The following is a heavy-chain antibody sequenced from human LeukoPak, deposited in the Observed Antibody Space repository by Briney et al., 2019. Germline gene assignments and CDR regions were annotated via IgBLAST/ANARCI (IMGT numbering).Heavy chain of an antibody. CDR2: ISYDGSNK. CDR1: GFTFSSYG. J-gene: IGHJ4*02. Sequence: GRSLRLSCAASGFTFSSYGMHWVRQAPGKGLEWVAVISYDGSNKYYADSVKGRFTISRDNSKNTLYLQMNSLRAEDTAVYYCAKGSHRLQLWLRGENFDYWGQGTLVTVSS. CDR3: AKGSHRLQLWLRGENFDY. D-gene: IGHD5-18*01. V-gene: IGHV3-30*18.